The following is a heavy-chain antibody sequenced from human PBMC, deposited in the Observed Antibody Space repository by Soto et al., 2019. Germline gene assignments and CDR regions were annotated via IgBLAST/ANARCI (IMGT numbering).Heavy chain of an antibody. J-gene: IGHJ4*02. Sequence: EVQLVESGGGLVQPGESLRLSCSGSGYMFSGYAMHWVRQAPGKGLAYVSGVSNDGTPTYYADSVKGRFTISRDNSKNTLFLQMSSLTTEDTAVYYCVQGYIFDNWGQGTLVTVSS. CDR1: GYMFSGYA. CDR2: VSNDGTPT. V-gene: IGHV3-64D*06. CDR3: VQGYIFDN. D-gene: IGHD1-1*01.